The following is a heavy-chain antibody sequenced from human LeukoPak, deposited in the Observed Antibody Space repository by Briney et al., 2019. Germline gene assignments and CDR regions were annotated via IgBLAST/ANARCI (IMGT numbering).Heavy chain of an antibody. CDR2: IKQDGSEK. D-gene: IGHD3-3*01. V-gene: IGHV3-7*01. J-gene: IGHJ5*02. CDR3: ARDSNTIFGEFDP. Sequence: PGGSLRLSCAASGFTFSSYWMSWVRQAPGKGLEWVANIKQDGSEKYYVDSVKGRFTISRDNAKNSLYLQMNSLRAEDTAVYYCARDSNTIFGEFDPWGQGTLVTVSS. CDR1: GFTFSSYW.